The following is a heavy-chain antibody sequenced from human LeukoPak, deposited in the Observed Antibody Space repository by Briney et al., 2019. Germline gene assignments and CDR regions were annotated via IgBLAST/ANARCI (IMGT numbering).Heavy chain of an antibody. J-gene: IGHJ4*02. CDR1: GYSISSGYY. CDR2: IYHSGST. CDR3: TQGGELMNY. V-gene: IGHV4-38-2*02. D-gene: IGHD1-26*01. Sequence: SETLSLTCTVSGYSISSGYYWGWIRPPPGKGLEWIGSIYHSGSTYYNPSLKSRVTISVDTSKNQFSLKLSSVTAADTAVYYCTQGGELMNYWGQGTLVTVSS.